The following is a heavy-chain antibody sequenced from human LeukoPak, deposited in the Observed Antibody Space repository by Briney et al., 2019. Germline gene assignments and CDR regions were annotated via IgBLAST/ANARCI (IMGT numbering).Heavy chain of an antibody. CDR3: ARDLVPVEGLRYFDWLSGGFDY. D-gene: IGHD3-9*01. Sequence: PGGSLTLSCAASAFIFSSYSMNCVRQAPGKGREWVSYISSSSRTIYYANSVKGRFTISRENAKNSLYLQMNSLRAEDTAVYYCARDLVPVEGLRYFDWLSGGFDYWGQGTLVTVSS. J-gene: IGHJ4*02. CDR2: ISSSSRTI. V-gene: IGHV3-48*01. CDR1: AFIFSSYS.